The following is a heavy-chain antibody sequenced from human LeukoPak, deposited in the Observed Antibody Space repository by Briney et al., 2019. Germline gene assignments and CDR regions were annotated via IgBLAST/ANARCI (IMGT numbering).Heavy chain of an antibody. D-gene: IGHD3-22*01. CDR3: ARDRYYYDSSGYSLFDY. J-gene: IGHJ4*02. Sequence: SETLSLTCAVYGGSFSGYYWSWIRQPPGKGLEWIGYIYYSGSTNYNPSLKSRVTISVDTSKNQFSLKLSSVTAADTAVYYCARDRYYYDSSGYSLFDYWGQGTLATVSS. V-gene: IGHV4-59*01. CDR2: IYYSGST. CDR1: GGSFSGYY.